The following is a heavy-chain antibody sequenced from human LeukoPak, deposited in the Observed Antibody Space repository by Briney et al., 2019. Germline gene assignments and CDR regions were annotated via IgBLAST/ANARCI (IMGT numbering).Heavy chain of an antibody. CDR2: MNPNSGNT. V-gene: IGHV1-8*01. D-gene: IGHD6-19*01. J-gene: IGHJ6*03. CDR1: GYTFTSYD. Sequence: ASVKVSCKASGYTFTSYDINWVRQAPGQGLEWMGWMNPNSGNTGYAQKFQGRVTMTSNTSISTAYMELSSLRSEDTAVYYCARVYSSGWYYHYYYYMDVWGKGTTVTVSS. CDR3: ARVYSSGWYYHYYYYMDV.